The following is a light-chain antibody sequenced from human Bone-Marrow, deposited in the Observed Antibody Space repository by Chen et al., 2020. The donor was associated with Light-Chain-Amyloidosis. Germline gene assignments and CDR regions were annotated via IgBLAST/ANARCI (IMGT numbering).Light chain of an antibody. CDR1: DLPTKY. CDR2: RDT. J-gene: IGLJ2*01. Sequence: SYELTQPPSVSVSPGQTARITCSGDDLPTKYAYWYQQKPGKAPVLVIHRDTERPSGISERFSGSSSGTTATLTIRGVQAEDEAYYHCQSADSSGTYEVIFGGGTKLTVL. V-gene: IGLV3-25*03. CDR3: QSADSSGTYEVI.